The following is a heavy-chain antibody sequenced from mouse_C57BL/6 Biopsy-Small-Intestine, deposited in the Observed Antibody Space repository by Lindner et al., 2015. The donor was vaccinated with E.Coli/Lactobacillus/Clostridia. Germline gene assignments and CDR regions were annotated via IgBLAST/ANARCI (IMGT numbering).Heavy chain of an antibody. J-gene: IGHJ2*01. CDR2: VYPYNGGT. V-gene: IGHV1-36*01. D-gene: IGHD2-4*01. Sequence: QESGPVLVKPGPSVKISCKASGFTFTDYYMHWVKQSHGKSLEWIGLVYPYNGGTSYNQKFKGKATLTVDTSSSTAYMELNSLTSEDSAVYYCARSIYYDYEGEAFDYWGQGTTLTVSS. CDR3: ARSIYYDYEGEAFDY. CDR1: GFTFTDYY.